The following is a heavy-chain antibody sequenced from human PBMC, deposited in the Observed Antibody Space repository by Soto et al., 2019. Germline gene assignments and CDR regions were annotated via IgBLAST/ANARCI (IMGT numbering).Heavy chain of an antibody. CDR1: GGSISSGGYY. CDR2: IYYSGST. J-gene: IGHJ4*02. CDR3: ARVQGAVAGTFDY. V-gene: IGHV4-31*03. Sequence: SETLSLTCTVSGGSISSGGYYWSWIRQHPGKGLEWIGYIYYSGSTYYNPSLKSRVTISVDTSKNQFSLKLSSVTAADTAVYYCARVQGAVAGTFDYWGQGTLVTVSS. D-gene: IGHD6-19*01.